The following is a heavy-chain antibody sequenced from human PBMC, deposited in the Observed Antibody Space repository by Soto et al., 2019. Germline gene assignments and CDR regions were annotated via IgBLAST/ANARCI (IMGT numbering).Heavy chain of an antibody. J-gene: IGHJ4*02. CDR2: ISYDGSKI. V-gene: IGHV3-30*18. CDR3: AKRGFCSGGSCYSFHFDS. D-gene: IGHD2-15*01. CDR1: GFTFSSHG. Sequence: PGGSLRLSCAASGFTFSSHGMHWVRQAPGKGLEWVALISYDGSKINYADSVKGRFTISRDNSKNTLYLQMNSLRAEDSAVYYCAKRGFCSGGSCYSFHFDSWGQGTLVTVSS.